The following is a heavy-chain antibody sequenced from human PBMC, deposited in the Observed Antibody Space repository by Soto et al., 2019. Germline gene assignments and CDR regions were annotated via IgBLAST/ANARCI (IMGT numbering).Heavy chain of an antibody. J-gene: IGHJ4*02. V-gene: IGHV4-59*08. CDR3: ARRYGGHLAY. CDR2: IYYSGGT. Sequence: QVQLQESGPGLVKPSETLSLTCTVSGGSISSYYWSWIRQPPGKGLEWIGDIYYSGGTNYTPSLTGRVSISGVSPKRPFAPAPGSVASSGTAVYCCARRYGGHLAYWGQGTPVTVSS. D-gene: IGHD1-26*01. CDR1: GGSISSYY.